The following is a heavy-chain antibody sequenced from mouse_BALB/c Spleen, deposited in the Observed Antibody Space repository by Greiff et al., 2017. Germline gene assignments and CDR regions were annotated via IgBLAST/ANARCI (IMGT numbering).Heavy chain of an antibody. V-gene: IGHV5-17*02. D-gene: IGHD1-2*01. Sequence: EVQGVESGGGLVQPGGSRKLSCAASGFTFSSFGMHWVRQAPEKGLEWVAYISSGSSTIYYADTVKGRFTISRDNPKNTLFLQMTSLRSEDTAMYYCARKITTASYWYFDVWGAGTTVTVSS. CDR3: ARKITTASYWYFDV. CDR2: ISSGSSTI. J-gene: IGHJ1*01. CDR1: GFTFSSFG.